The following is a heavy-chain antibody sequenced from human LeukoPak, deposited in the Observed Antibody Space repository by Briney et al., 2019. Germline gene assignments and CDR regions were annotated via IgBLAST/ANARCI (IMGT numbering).Heavy chain of an antibody. V-gene: IGHV1-18*01. CDR2: ISAYNGNT. J-gene: IGHJ3*02. D-gene: IGHD3-10*01. CDR1: GYTFTSYG. CDR3: AREGLWFGESKQAFDI. Sequence: ASVKVSCKVSGYTFTSYGISWVRQAPGQGLEWMGWISAYNGNTNYAQKLQGRVTMTTDTSTSTAYMELGSLRSDDTAVYYCAREGLWFGESKQAFDIWGQGTMVTVSS.